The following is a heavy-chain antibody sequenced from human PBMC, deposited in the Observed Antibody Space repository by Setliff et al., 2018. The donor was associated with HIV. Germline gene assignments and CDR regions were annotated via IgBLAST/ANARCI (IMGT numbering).Heavy chain of an antibody. V-gene: IGHV4-59*08. CDR1: GGSMKPYY. CDR3: ARREVVRYSSGYYGGAFDI. CDR2: IYFNGVT. J-gene: IGHJ3*02. D-gene: IGHD6-19*01. Sequence: SETLSLTCTVSGGSMKPYYWSWIRQPPGKGPEWIGFIYFNGVTDYNPSLKSRLIMSLDMSRNQVSLKMTSVTAADTAVYYCARREVVRYSSGYYGGAFDIWGQGTMVTVSS.